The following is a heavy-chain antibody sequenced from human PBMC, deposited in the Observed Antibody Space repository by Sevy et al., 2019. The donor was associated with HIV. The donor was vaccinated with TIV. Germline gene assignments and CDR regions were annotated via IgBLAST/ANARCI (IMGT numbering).Heavy chain of an antibody. CDR2: ISDRGTTI. Sequence: GGSLRLSCAASGFTFNDYYMSWIRQSPGKGLEWLSYISDRGTTISYADSVKGRFTISRDNAKSLMYLQMNSLKTEDTAIYYCAREGDLRYFDFWGRGTLVTVSS. CDR3: AREGDLRYFDF. D-gene: IGHD3-10*01. CDR1: GFTFNDYY. V-gene: IGHV3-11*01. J-gene: IGHJ2*01.